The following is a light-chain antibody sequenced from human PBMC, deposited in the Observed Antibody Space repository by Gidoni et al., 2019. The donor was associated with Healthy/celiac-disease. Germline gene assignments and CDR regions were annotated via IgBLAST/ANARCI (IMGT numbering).Light chain of an antibody. CDR3: QQSYSTQET. V-gene: IGKV1-39*01. CDR2: AAS. J-gene: IGKJ1*01. Sequence: IQMTQSPSSLSASVGDRVTITCRASQSISSYLNWYQQKPGKAPKLLIYAASSLQSGVPSRFSGSGSGTDFTLTISSLQPEDFATYNCQQSYSTQETFGQGTKVEIK. CDR1: QSISSY.